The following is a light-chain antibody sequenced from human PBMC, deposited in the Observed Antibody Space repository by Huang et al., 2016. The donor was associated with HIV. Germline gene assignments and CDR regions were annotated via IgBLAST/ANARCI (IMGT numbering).Light chain of an antibody. CDR2: DAS. CDR3: QQRSAWPRT. Sequence: EIVLTQSPATLSLSPGESATLACRTSQSVFSYLAWDQQSPGQSPRLLSYDASNGAPGGSARFSGSGSGTDFALTISSLESEDFAVYYCQQRSAWPRTFGQGTKLEI. J-gene: IGKJ2*01. V-gene: IGKV3-11*01. CDR1: QSVFSY.